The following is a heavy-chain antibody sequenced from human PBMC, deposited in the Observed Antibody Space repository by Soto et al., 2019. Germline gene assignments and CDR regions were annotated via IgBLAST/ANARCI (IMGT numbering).Heavy chain of an antibody. V-gene: IGHV1-18*01. CDR3: ARDLPPVDY. Sequence: QIQLGQSGAEVKKPGASVKVSCKASVYTFSSYHITWVRQAPGQGLEWMGWISAYNGNTNYAQNLQGRVTMTTDPSTSTAYMELRSLRSDDTAVYYCARDLPPVDYWGQGTLVTVSS. J-gene: IGHJ4*02. CDR2: ISAYNGNT. CDR1: VYTFSSYH.